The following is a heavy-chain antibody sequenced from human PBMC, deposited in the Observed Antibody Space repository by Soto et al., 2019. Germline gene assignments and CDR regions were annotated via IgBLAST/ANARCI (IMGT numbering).Heavy chain of an antibody. CDR2: INHSGST. V-gene: IGHV4-34*01. Sequence: QVQLQQWGAGLLKPSETLSLTCAVYGGSFSGYYWSWIRQPPGKGLEWIGEINHSGSTNYNPSLKSPVNISVDTSKNQFSLKLSSVTAADTAVYYCARDTMIVHLHKRLYYFDYWGQGTLVTVSS. D-gene: IGHD3-22*01. CDR1: GGSFSGYY. CDR3: ARDTMIVHLHKRLYYFDY. J-gene: IGHJ4*02.